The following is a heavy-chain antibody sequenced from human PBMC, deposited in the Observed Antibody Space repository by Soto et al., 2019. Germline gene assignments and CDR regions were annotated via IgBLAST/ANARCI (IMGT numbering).Heavy chain of an antibody. V-gene: IGHV4-59*01. CDR2: IYYSRNT. D-gene: IGHD1-20*01. CDR1: GGSISSYY. Sequence: PSETLSLTCTVSGGSISSYYWSWIRQPPGKGLERIGYIYYSRNTKYNHYKKSRVTISVDTSKNQFSLKLSSVTAADTAVYYCARYKSNYYYGMDVWGQGTTVT. CDR3: ARYKSNYYYGMDV. J-gene: IGHJ6*02.